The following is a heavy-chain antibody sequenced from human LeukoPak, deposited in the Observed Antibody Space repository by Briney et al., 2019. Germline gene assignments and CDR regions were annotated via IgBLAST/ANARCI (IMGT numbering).Heavy chain of an antibody. CDR1: GGSISNYY. CDR2: IYFTGST. V-gene: IGHV4-4*07. D-gene: IGHD4-17*01. Sequence: SETLSLTCTVSGGSISNYYWSWIRQPAEKGLEWIGRIYFTGSTNYNPSLKSRVTMSVDTSKNQFSLKLTSVTAADTAIYYCARVAYGDYYFDYWGQGTLVTVSS. CDR3: ARVAYGDYYFDY. J-gene: IGHJ4*02.